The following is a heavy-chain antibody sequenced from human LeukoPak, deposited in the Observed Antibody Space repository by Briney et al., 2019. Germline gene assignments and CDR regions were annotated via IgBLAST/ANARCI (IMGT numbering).Heavy chain of an antibody. V-gene: IGHV1-69*04. CDR1: GGTFSSYA. J-gene: IGHJ6*02. D-gene: IGHD2-2*01. CDR3: ARSIVGYCSSTSCYSAGYYYYYGMDV. CDR2: IIPTLGIA. Sequence: ASVKVSCKASGGTFSSYAISWVRQAPGQGLEWMGRIIPTLGIANYAQKFQGRVTITADKSTSTAYMELSSLRSEDTAVYYCARSIVGYCSSTSCYSAGYYYYYGMDVWGQGTTVTVSS.